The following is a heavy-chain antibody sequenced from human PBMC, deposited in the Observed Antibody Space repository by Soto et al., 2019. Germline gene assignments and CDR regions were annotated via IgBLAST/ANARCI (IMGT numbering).Heavy chain of an antibody. CDR2: IIPILGIA. Sequence: QVQLVQSGAEVKKPGSSVKVSCKASGGTFSSYTISWVRQAPGQGLEWTGRIIPILGIANYAQKFQGRVTITADKSTSTAYMELSSLRSEDTAVYYCARDSRGVLGRPWGQGTLVTVSS. V-gene: IGHV1-69*08. CDR3: ARDSRGVLGRP. J-gene: IGHJ5*02. CDR1: GGTFSSYT. D-gene: IGHD3-16*01.